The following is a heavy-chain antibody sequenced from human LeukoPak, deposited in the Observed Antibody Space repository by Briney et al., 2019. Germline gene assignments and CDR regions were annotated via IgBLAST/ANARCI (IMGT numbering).Heavy chain of an antibody. Sequence: GGSLRLSCAASGFNFRDHWMDWVRQAPGKGLEWVGHIKTDGSETYYLDSLRGRFSISRDNTNNALYLQTNSLRVEDTAVYYCVKNNGWFHLAQWGQGTLVTVSS. D-gene: IGHD6-19*01. CDR1: GFNFRDHW. V-gene: IGHV3-7*03. J-gene: IGHJ4*02. CDR2: IKTDGSET. CDR3: VKNNGWFHLAQ.